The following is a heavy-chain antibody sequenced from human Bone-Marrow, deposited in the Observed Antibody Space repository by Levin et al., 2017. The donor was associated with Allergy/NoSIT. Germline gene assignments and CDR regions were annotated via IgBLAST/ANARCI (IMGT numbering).Heavy chain of an antibody. CDR2: IYYSGST. J-gene: IGHJ4*02. D-gene: IGHD6-19*01. Sequence: RSQTLSLTCTVSSGSIRGYYWSWIRQPPGKGLEWIGYIYYSGSTNYNPSLKSRVTISVDTSKNQFSLRLTSVTAADTAVYYCASGGGWYNPIDYWGQGTLVTVSS. V-gene: IGHV4-59*01. CDR1: SGSIRGYY. CDR3: ASGGGWYNPIDY.